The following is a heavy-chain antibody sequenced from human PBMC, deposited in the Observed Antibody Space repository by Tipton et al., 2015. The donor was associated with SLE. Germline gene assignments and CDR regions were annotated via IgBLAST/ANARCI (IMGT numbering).Heavy chain of an antibody. CDR1: GGSITSYY. V-gene: IGHV4-59*01. Sequence: LVKPTQTLSLTCTVSGGSITSYYWSWIRQPPGKGLEWIGYIYYSGSTNYNPSLKSRVTISVDPSKNQFSLKLSSVTAADTAVYYCARRSDDYSNWFDPWGQGTQVTVSS. CDR3: ARRSDDYSNWFDP. CDR2: IYYSGST. D-gene: IGHD4-11*01. J-gene: IGHJ5*02.